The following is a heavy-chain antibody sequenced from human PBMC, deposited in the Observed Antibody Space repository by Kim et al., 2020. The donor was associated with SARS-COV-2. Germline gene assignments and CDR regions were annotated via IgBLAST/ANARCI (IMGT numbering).Heavy chain of an antibody. Sequence: GGSLRLSCVASGFTFSSYAMHWVRQAPGKGLEWVAVISYDGSNKYYADSVKGRFTISRDNSKNTLYLQMNSLRAEDTAVYYCWGVTWGQGTMVTVSS. D-gene: IGHD3-16*01. V-gene: IGHV3-30*04. CDR1: GFTFSSYA. CDR3: WGVT. CDR2: ISYDGSNK. J-gene: IGHJ3*01.